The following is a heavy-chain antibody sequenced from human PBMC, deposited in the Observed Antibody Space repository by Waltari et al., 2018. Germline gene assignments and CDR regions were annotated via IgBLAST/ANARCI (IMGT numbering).Heavy chain of an antibody. Sequence: QVRLQESGPGLVKPSETLSLSCTVSGGSIGNDYWSWIRQPPGKGLEWIGFVYHDGSTNYNPSLQSRVTISVDTSKNQFSLKLKAVTAADPAVYYCARGGASSKFFDYWGQGTLVTVSS. V-gene: IGHV4-59*01. CDR2: VYHDGST. J-gene: IGHJ4*02. CDR3: ARGGASSKFFDY. D-gene: IGHD6-6*01. CDR1: GGSIGNDY.